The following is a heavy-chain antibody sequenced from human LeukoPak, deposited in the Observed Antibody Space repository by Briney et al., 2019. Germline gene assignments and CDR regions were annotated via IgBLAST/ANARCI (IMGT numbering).Heavy chain of an antibody. Sequence: GGSLRLSCAASGFTFSSYWMHWVRQAPGKGLVWVSRINSDGSSTSYADSVKGRFTISRDNAKNTLYLQMNSLRAEDTAVYYCARGRYYGSGGYQAAFDIWGQGTMVTVSS. CDR3: ARGRYYGSGGYQAAFDI. D-gene: IGHD3-22*01. J-gene: IGHJ3*02. CDR1: GFTFSSYW. V-gene: IGHV3-74*01. CDR2: INSDGSST.